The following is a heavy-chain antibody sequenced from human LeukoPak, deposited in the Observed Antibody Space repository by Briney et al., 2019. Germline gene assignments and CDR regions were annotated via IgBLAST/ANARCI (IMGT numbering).Heavy chain of an antibody. CDR3: ARVLGYSSSSDYYYMDV. V-gene: IGHV4-4*02. CDR2: IYLRGNT. Sequence: SGTLSLTCAISGGSITSSNWWTWVRQPPGKGLEWVGEIYLRGNTNYNPSLESRVSISVDESKTQLSLRLESVTAADTAVYYCARVLGYSSSSDYYYMDVWGKGTTVTVSS. J-gene: IGHJ6*03. CDR1: GGSITSSNW. D-gene: IGHD6-6*01.